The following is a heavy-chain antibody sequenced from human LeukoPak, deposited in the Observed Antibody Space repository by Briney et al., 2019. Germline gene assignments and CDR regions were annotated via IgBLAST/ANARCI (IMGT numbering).Heavy chain of an antibody. CDR2: IYYSGST. CDR3: ARHYYLAFDD. Sequence: SETLSLTCTVSGGSISPHYWSWIRQPPGKGLEWIGYIYYSGSTNYNPSLKSRVTISIDMSKNQFSLKLSSVTAADTAVYHCARHYYLAFDDWGQGTLVTVSS. D-gene: IGHD3-22*01. V-gene: IGHV4-59*08. J-gene: IGHJ4*02. CDR1: GGSISPHY.